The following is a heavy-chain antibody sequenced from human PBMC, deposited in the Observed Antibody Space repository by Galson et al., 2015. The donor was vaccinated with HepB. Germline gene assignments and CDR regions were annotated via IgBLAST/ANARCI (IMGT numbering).Heavy chain of an antibody. Sequence: SLRLSCAASGFTFSSYAMSWVRQAPGKGLEWVSAISGSGGSTYYADSVKGRFTISRDNSKNTLYLQMNSLRAEDTAVYYCAKTHASHDAFDIWGQGTMVTVSS. CDR2: ISGSGGST. V-gene: IGHV3-23*01. CDR1: GFTFSSYA. J-gene: IGHJ3*02. CDR3: AKTHASHDAFDI.